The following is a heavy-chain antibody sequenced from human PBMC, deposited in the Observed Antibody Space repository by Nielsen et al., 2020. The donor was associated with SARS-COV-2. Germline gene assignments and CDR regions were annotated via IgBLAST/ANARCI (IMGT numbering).Heavy chain of an antibody. CDR2: IYDSGST. CDR3: ARHPLGGYMIVVVRNGFYI. CDR1: GCSISSSSYY. Sequence: SETLSLTCTVSGCSISSSSYYWGWIRQPPGKGLEWIGSIYDSGSTYYNPSLKSRVTISVDTSKNQFSLKLSFVTAADTAGYYCARHPLGGYMIVVVRNGFYIWGQWTMVTLSS. D-gene: IGHD3-22*01. J-gene: IGHJ3*02. V-gene: IGHV4-39*01.